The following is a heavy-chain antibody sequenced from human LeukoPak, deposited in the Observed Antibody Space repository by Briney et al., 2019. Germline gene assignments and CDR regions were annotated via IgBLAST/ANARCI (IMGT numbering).Heavy chain of an antibody. CDR2: INTNTGNP. J-gene: IGHJ4*02. Sequence: ASVKVSCKASGYTFTSYAMNWVRQAPGQGLEWMGRINTNTGNPTYAQGFTGRFVFSLDTSVSTAYLQISSLKAEDTAVYYCARSRLWFGEQHLDYWGQGTLVTVSS. V-gene: IGHV7-4-1*02. D-gene: IGHD3-10*01. CDR1: GYTFTSYA. CDR3: ARSRLWFGEQHLDY.